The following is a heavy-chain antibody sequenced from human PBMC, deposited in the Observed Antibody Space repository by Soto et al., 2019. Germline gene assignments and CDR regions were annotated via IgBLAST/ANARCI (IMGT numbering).Heavy chain of an antibody. J-gene: IGHJ6*02. CDR1: GFIFSSFW. Sequence: EVRLEEAGGGFVQPGGSLRFSCSGSGFIFSSFWMHWVRQGPGKGLEWVSRINGDGASLAYADSVKGRFSISRDNVKNTLHLQMNSLGADDTAVYFCAREGSLGLDVWGRGTTVTVSS. D-gene: IGHD3-10*01. CDR2: INGDGASL. V-gene: IGHV3-74*03. CDR3: AREGSLGLDV.